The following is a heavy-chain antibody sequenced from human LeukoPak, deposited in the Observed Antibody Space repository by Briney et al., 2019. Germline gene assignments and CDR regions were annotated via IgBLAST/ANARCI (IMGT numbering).Heavy chain of an antibody. V-gene: IGHV4-39*01. J-gene: IGHJ4*02. CDR1: GGPISSSSYY. CDR2: IYYSGST. CDR3: ARTHVDTAMVTLQLYNFDY. D-gene: IGHD5-18*01. Sequence: KPSETLSLTRTVSGGPISSSSYYWGWIRPPPGKGLEGGGGIYYSGSTYYNPSLKSRVTISVDTSKNQFSLKLSSVTAADTAVYYCARTHVDTAMVTLQLYNFDYWGQGTLVTVSS.